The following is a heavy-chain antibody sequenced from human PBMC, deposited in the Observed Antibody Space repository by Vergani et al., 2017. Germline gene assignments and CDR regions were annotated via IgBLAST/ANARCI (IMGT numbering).Heavy chain of an antibody. V-gene: IGHV3-7*03. J-gene: IGHJ4*02. Sequence: EVQLVESGGGLVQPGGSLRLSCAASGFTFSSYWMSWVRQAPGKGLEWVANIKQDGSEKYYVDSVKGRFTISRDNAKNSLYLQMNSLRAEDTAVYYCAGGLPYYYGSGSYYQDWGQGTLVTVSS. CDR3: AGGLPYYYGSGSYYQD. D-gene: IGHD3-10*01. CDR1: GFTFSSYW. CDR2: IKQDGSEK.